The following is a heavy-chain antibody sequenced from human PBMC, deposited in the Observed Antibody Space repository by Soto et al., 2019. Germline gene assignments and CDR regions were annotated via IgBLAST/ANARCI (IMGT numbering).Heavy chain of an antibody. J-gene: IGHJ4*02. D-gene: IGHD2-15*01. CDR1: GFSFSTTGAG. CDR3: VYRRGGSSSGGNFDY. CDR2: IFWNDAK. Sequence: QIALKESGPTLVKPSQTLTLTCTFSGFSFSTTGAGVGWIRQPPGKALEWLALIFWNDAKRYSPSLRSRLTIIKDTSKNQVVLTMTNVDPVDTATYYCVYRRGGSSSGGNFDYWGQGTPVTVYS. V-gene: IGHV2-5*01.